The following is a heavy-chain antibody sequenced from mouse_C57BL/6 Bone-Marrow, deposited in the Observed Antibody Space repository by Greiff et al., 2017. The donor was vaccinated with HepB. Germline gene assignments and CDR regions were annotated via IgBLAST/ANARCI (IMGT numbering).Heavy chain of an antibody. D-gene: IGHD1-1*02. J-gene: IGHJ3*01. CDR1: GFTFNTYA. Sequence: EVMLVESGGGLVQPKGSLKLSCAASGFTFNTYAMHWVRQAPGKGLEWVAGIRSKSSNYATYYADSVKDRFTNSRDNSKSMLYLQMNNLKTEDTAMYCCVSPVYGAFAYWGQGTLVTVSA. CDR2: IRSKSSNYAT. V-gene: IGHV10-3*01. CDR3: VSPVYGAFAY.